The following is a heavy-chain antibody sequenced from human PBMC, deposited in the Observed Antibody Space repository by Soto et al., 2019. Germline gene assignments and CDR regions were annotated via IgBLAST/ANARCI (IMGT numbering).Heavy chain of an antibody. D-gene: IGHD3-3*01. Sequence: QVQLVQSGGGVVQPGRSLSLSCAASGFMFSSHGMHWVRQTPGKGLEWVALISYDGRYRYYSDSVKGRFTISRDNPRGTLFLQMNTLRTEDTAVYYCAKDRGVGTVDAFDIWGHGTIVTVSS. CDR3: AKDRGVGTVDAFDI. CDR1: GFMFSSHG. CDR2: ISYDGRYR. J-gene: IGHJ3*02. V-gene: IGHV3-30*18.